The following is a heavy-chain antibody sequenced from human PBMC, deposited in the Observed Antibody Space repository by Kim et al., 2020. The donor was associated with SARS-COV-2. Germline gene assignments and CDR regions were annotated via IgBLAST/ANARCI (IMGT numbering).Heavy chain of an antibody. Sequence: STNHTPSLKSRVTMPVDKSKNQSSLKLSSVTAADTAVYYCAGGGASVDYWGQGTLVTVSS. J-gene: IGHJ4*02. CDR3: AGGGASVDY. CDR2: ST. V-gene: IGHV4-4*07. D-gene: IGHD3-16*01.